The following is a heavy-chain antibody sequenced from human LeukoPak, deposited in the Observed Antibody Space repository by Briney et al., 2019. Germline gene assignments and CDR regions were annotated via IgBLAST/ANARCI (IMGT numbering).Heavy chain of an antibody. CDR3: ARAWAGSGWYSGFDY. CDR1: GGSISSYY. CDR2: IYYSGST. V-gene: IGHV4-59*01. D-gene: IGHD6-19*01. J-gene: IGHJ4*02. Sequence: SETLSLTCTVSGGSISSYYWSWIRQPPGKGLEWIGYIYYSGSTNYNPSPKSRVTISVDTSKNQFSLKLSSVTAADTAVYYCARAWAGSGWYSGFDYWGQGTLVTVSS.